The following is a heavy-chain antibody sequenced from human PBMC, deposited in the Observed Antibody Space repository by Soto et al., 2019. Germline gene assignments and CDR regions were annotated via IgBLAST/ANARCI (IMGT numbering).Heavy chain of an antibody. CDR2: IFYSGST. D-gene: IGHD6-13*01. Sequence: QVQLQESGPGLVKPSEALSLTCTVSGDSVSSSYYYWGWIRQPPGKGLEWIGSIFYSGSTDYNPSLKSRVTISVDTSKNQCSLKLSSVTAADTAVYYCARRDSSRQIYHYGMDVWGPVTTVTVSS. V-gene: IGHV4-39*01. J-gene: IGHJ6*02. CDR1: GDSVSSSYYY. CDR3: ARRDSSRQIYHYGMDV.